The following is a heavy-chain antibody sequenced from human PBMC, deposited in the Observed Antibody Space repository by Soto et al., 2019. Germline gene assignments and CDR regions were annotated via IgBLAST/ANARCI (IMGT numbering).Heavy chain of an antibody. CDR3: ARDGVYGSGDDAFDI. V-gene: IGHV1-18*01. D-gene: IGHD3-10*01. CDR1: GYTFTSYG. CDR2: ISAYNGNT. J-gene: IGHJ3*02. Sequence: RASVKVSCKASGYTFTSYGISWVRQAPGQGLEWMGWISAYNGNTNYAQKLQGRVTMTTDTSTSTAYMELRSLRSDDTAVYYCARDGVYGSGDDAFDIWGQGTMVTVSS.